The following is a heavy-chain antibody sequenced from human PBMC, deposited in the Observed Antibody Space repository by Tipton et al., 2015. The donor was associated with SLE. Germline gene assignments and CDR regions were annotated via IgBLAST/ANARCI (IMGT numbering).Heavy chain of an antibody. CDR3: ARVVKAIENFYYFHMDV. CDR1: GGSITRGDYY. D-gene: IGHD2-2*02. J-gene: IGHJ6*03. Sequence: GLVKPSQTLSLTCTVSGGSITRGDYYWSWIRQQPGKGLEWIGYRHYSGSTYYNPSLKSRLAMSVDTSENQFSLKLSSVTAADTAVYYCARVVKAIENFYYFHMDVWGKGTTVTVSS. V-gene: IGHV4-31*03. CDR2: RHYSGST.